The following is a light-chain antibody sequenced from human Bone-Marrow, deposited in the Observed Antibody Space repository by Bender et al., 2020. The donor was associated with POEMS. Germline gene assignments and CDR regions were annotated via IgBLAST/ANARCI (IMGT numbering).Light chain of an antibody. Sequence: QSALTQPASVSGSPGQSITISCTGTSSDVGSYNLLSWYQQHPGKAPKLMIYESSTRPSAVPNRVSGSEYGNSVSITVSEPQAEDEDDYCCCAYAGYWVFGGGTKLTVL. V-gene: IGLV2-23*01. CDR1: SSDVGSYNL. CDR3: CAYAGYWV. J-gene: IGLJ3*02. CDR2: ESS.